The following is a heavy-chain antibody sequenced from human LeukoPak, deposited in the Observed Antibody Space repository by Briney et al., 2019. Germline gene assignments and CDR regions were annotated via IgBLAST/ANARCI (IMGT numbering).Heavy chain of an antibody. V-gene: IGHV3-30*04. CDR3: ARPSPPGDGYNPCDY. Sequence: GGSLRLSCEASGFNFHNFAMHWVRQAPGKGLEWVAVISNDERNKYYTDSVKGRFTISRDNSKSTVYLQMNSLRPEDTAMYYCARPSPPGDGYNPCDYWGPGALVIVSS. CDR1: GFNFHNFA. J-gene: IGHJ4*02. CDR2: ISNDERNK. D-gene: IGHD5-24*01.